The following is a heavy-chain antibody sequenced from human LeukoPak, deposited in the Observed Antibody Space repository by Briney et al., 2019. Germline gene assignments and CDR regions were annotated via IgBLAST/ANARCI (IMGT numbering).Heavy chain of an antibody. CDR1: GFIFSNAW. CDR3: ARVSAPGTSGWYFGY. V-gene: IGHV3-48*02. Sequence: PGGSLRLSCAASGFIFSNAWMSWVRQAPGKGLEWVSYISTSSNRIDYADSVKGRFTMSRDNAKNLLYLQMNSLRDEDTAMYYCARVSAPGTSGWYFGYWGQGTLVTVSS. D-gene: IGHD6-19*01. CDR2: ISTSSNRI. J-gene: IGHJ4*02.